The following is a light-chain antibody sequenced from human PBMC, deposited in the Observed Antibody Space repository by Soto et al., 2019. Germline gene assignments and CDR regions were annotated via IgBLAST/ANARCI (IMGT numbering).Light chain of an antibody. CDR1: QSVNNY. J-gene: IGKJ3*01. CDR3: QPWSRLHRET. V-gene: IGKV3D-11*02. CDR2: EAS. Sequence: EIVLTQSPATLSLSPGERATLSCRASQSVNNYLAWYQQKPGQTPRLLIYEASNRAPGIPARFSGSRSGTDFTLTISSLETEDFSGYFCQPWSRLHRETFDPGTKVDI.